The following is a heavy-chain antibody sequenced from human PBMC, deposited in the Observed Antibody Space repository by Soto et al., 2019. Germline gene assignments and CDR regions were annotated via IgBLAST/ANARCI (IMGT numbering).Heavy chain of an antibody. CDR1: GFTFSDYY. V-gene: IGHV3-11*06. CDR2: ISSSSSYT. CDR3: ASRRRDYFDY. Sequence: GGSLRLSCAASGFTFSDYYMSWIRQAPGKGLEWVSYISSSSSYTNYADSVKGRFTISRDNAKNSLYLQMNSLRAEDTAVYYCASRRRDYFDYWGQGTLVTVSS. J-gene: IGHJ4*02.